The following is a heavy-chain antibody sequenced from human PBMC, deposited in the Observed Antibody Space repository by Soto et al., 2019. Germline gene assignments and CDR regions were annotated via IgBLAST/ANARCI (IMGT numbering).Heavy chain of an antibody. CDR1: GFTFSSYC. Sequence: GGSLRLSCAASGFTFSSYCMHWVRQAPGKGLEWVAVIWYDGSNKYYADSVKGRFTISRDNSKNTLYLQMNSLRAEDTAVYYCARDSSSPGRYYFDYWGQGTLVTVSS. J-gene: IGHJ4*02. V-gene: IGHV3-33*01. CDR3: ARDSSSPGRYYFDY. CDR2: IWYDGSNK. D-gene: IGHD6-6*01.